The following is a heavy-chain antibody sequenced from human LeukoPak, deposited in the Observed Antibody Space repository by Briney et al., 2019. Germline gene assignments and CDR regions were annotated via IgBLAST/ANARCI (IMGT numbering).Heavy chain of an antibody. V-gene: IGHV3-30-3*01. CDR1: GFTFSSYA. CDR2: ISYDGSNK. CDR3: AKGTDYDTSGSGYFHYYYGMDV. Sequence: GGSLRLSCAASGFTFSSYAMHWVRQAPGKGLEWVAVISYDGSNKYYADSVKGRFTISRDNSKNTLYLQMNSLRAEDTAVYYCAKGTDYDTSGSGYFHYYYGMDVWGQGTTVTVSS. J-gene: IGHJ6*02. D-gene: IGHD3-22*01.